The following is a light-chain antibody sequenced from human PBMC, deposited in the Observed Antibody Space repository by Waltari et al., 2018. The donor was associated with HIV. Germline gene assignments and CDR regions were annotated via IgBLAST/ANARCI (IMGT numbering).Light chain of an antibody. V-gene: IGKV3-15*01. CDR1: QSVSSN. J-gene: IGKJ1*01. Sequence: ETVMTQSPATLSVSPGERATLSCRASQSVSSNLAWYQQKPGQAPRLLIYGASTRATGIPARFSGRGSATSFTLTFNSLLSEDIEIYCCQQYNAGPRAFGQGPNVEVK. CDR3: QQYNAGPRA. CDR2: GAS.